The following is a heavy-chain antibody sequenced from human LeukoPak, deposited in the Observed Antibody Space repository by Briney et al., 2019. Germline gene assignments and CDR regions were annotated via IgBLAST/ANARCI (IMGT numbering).Heavy chain of an antibody. CDR1: GYTFTSYD. V-gene: IGHV1-8*01. CDR2: MNPNSGNT. Sequence: ASVKVSCKASGYTFTSYDINWVRQATGQGLEWMGWMNPNSGNTGYAQKFQGRVTMTRNTSISTAYMELSSLRSEDTAVYYCARSLTTVTTFGVYFDYWGQGTLVTVSS. D-gene: IGHD4-17*01. CDR3: ARSLTTVTTFGVYFDY. J-gene: IGHJ4*02.